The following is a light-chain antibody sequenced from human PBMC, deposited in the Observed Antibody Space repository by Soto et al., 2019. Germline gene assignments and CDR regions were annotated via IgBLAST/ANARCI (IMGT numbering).Light chain of an antibody. Sequence: EIVLTQSPGILSLSPGERATLSCRASQSVSNDFLAWYQQKPGQAPRLLIYGASTRATDVPDRFSGSGSGADFTLTISRLEPEDFAVYYCQQYYSFPFTFGPGTKVDVK. CDR2: GAS. CDR3: QQYYSFPFT. J-gene: IGKJ3*01. CDR1: QSVSNDF. V-gene: IGKV3-20*01.